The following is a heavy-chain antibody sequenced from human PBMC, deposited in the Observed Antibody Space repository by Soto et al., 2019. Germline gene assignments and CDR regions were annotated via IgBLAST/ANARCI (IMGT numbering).Heavy chain of an antibody. CDR3: QGFTIFGVVHSNYYGMDV. V-gene: IGHV4-39*07. J-gene: IGHJ6*02. Sequence: SETLSLTCTVSGGSISSSSYYWGWIRQPPGKGLEWIGSIYYSGSTYYNPSLKSRVTISVDASKNQFSLKLSSVTAADTAVYYCQGFTIFGVVHSNYYGMDVWGQGTTVTVSS. CDR2: IYYSGST. D-gene: IGHD3-3*01. CDR1: GGSISSSSYY.